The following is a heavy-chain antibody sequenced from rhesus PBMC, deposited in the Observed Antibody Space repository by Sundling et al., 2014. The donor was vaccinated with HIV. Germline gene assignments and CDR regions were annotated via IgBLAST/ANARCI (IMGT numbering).Heavy chain of an antibody. J-gene: IGHJ3*01. CDR3: ARVTYSSWVTDAFDF. D-gene: IGHD6-13*01. V-gene: IGHV2-174*02. CDR2: IYWDDDK. CDR1: GFSLSTSGTG. Sequence: QVTLKESGPALVKPTQTLTLTCTFSGFSLSTSGTGVGWIRQPPGKTLEWLAHIYWDDDKRYNASLKSRLTISKDTSKNQVVLTMTNMDPVDTATYYCARVTYSSWVTDAFDFWGQGLRVTVSS.